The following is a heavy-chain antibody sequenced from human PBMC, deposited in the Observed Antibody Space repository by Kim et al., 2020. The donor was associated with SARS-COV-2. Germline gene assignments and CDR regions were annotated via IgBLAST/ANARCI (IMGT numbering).Heavy chain of an antibody. D-gene: IGHD4-17*01. CDR2: IYYSGGT. J-gene: IGHJ4*02. CDR1: GGPISSGGYY. Sequence: SETLSLTCTVSGGPISSGGYYWSWIRQHPGKGLEWIGYIYYSGGTYYNPSLMSRVTISVDTSKNQFSLKLSSVTAAYTAVYYCARVETDGRFDYWGQGTLVTVSS. V-gene: IGHV4-31*03. CDR3: ARVETDGRFDY.